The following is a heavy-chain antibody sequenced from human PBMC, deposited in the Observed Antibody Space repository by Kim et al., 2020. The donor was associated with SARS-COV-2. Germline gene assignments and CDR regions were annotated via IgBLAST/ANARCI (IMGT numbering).Heavy chain of an antibody. CDR2: IWYDGSNK. CDR1: GFTFSSYG. V-gene: IGHV3-33*06. J-gene: IGHJ6*02. Sequence: GGSLRLSCAASGFTFSSYGMHWVRQAPGKGLEWVAVIWYDGSNKYYADSVKGRFTISRDNSKNTLYLQMNSLRAEDTAVYYCAKDPLVGATYYYYYGMDVWGQGTTVTVSS. D-gene: IGHD1-26*01. CDR3: AKDPLVGATYYYYYGMDV.